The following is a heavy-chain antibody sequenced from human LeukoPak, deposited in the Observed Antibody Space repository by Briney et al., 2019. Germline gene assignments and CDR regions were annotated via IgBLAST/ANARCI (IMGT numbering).Heavy chain of an antibody. CDR1: GFPFSSYG. Sequence: GGSLRLSCAASGFPFSSYGMGWVRQAPGKGLEWVSGIRSGGATTYYADSVKGRFTISRDNSKNTLHLDMSSLRAEDTAEYYCAKTFGWPFYFDYWGQGTLVTVSS. V-gene: IGHV3-23*01. CDR2: IRSGGATT. CDR3: AKTFGWPFYFDY. D-gene: IGHD2/OR15-2a*01. J-gene: IGHJ4*02.